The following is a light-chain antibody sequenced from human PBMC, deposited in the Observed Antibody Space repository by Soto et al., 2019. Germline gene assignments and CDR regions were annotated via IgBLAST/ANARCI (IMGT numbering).Light chain of an antibody. CDR1: SSDVGGYSY. CDR3: SSYRSSSSYV. J-gene: IGLJ1*01. Sequence: QSALTQPASVSGSPGQSITISCTGTSSDVGGYSYVSWYQQYPGKAPKLMIYDVTNRPSGVSNRFSGSKSGNTASLTISGLQAEDEADYYCSSYRSSSSYVFGTGTKLTVL. CDR2: DVT. V-gene: IGLV2-14*01.